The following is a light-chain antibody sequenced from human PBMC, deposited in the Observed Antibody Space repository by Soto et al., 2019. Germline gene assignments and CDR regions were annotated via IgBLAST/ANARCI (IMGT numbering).Light chain of an antibody. CDR3: SSYATRSTPLYV. V-gene: IGLV2-14*01. CDR2: DVS. CDR1: SSDVGGYNY. Sequence: QSVLTQPASVSGSPGQSITISCTGTSSDVGGYNYVSWYQQHPGKAPKLMIYDVSNRPSGVSNRFSGSKSGNTGSLTISGPQAEDEADYYCSSYATRSTPLYVFGTGTKVTVL. J-gene: IGLJ1*01.